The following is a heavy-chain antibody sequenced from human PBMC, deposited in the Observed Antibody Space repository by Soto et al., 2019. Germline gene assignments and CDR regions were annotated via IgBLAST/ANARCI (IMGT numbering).Heavy chain of an antibody. CDR2: IIPILGIA. Sequence: SVKVSCKASGGTFSSYTISWVRQAPGQGLEWMGRIIPILGIANYAQKFQGRVTITADKSTSTAYMELSSLRSEDTAVYYCAREVTLGYCSGGSCHGAFDIWGQGTMVTVSS. CDR1: GGTFSSYT. J-gene: IGHJ3*02. CDR3: AREVTLGYCSGGSCHGAFDI. D-gene: IGHD2-15*01. V-gene: IGHV1-69*04.